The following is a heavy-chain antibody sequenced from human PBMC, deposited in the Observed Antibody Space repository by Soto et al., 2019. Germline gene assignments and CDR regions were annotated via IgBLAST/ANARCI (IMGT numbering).Heavy chain of an antibody. CDR3: ARDSPYYDFWSGYSP. CDR1: GFTFSSYS. V-gene: IGHV3-48*01. CDR2: ISSSSSTI. D-gene: IGHD3-3*01. Sequence: GGSLRLSCAASGFTFSSYSMNWVRQAQGKGLEWVSYISSSSSTIYYADSVKGRFAISRDNAKNSLYLQMNSLRAEDTAVYYCARDSPYYDFWSGYSPWGQGTLVTVSS. J-gene: IGHJ5*02.